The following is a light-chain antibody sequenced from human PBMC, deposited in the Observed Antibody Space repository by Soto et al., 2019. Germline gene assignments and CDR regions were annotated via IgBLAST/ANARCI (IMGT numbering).Light chain of an antibody. J-gene: IGKJ5*01. CDR1: QSVSSN. Sequence: EIVMTQSPATLSVSPGERSTLSCRASQSVSSNLAWYQQKLGQAPRLLIYGASTRATDIPARFSGSGSGTEFTLTISSLQSEDFAVYYCQQRSNWPPITFGQGTRLEI. CDR3: QQRSNWPPIT. V-gene: IGKV3-15*01. CDR2: GAS.